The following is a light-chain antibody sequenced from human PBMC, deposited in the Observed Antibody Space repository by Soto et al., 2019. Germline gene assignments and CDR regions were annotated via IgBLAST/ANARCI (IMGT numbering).Light chain of an antibody. J-gene: IGKJ5*01. CDR2: GAS. Sequence: EIVMTQSPATLSVSPGERATLSCRASQCVSSNLAWYQQKPGQAPRLLIYGASTRATGIPARFSGSGSGTEFTLTISSLQSEDFAVYYGQQYNNWPPITFGQGTRLEIK. CDR3: QQYNNWPPIT. CDR1: QCVSSN. V-gene: IGKV3-15*01.